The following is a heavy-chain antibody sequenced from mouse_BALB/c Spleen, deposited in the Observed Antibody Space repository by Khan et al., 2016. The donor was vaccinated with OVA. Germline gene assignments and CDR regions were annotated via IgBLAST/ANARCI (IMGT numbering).Heavy chain of an antibody. J-gene: IGHJ3*01. CDR2: ISSGGDYT. CDR1: GFTFSSYS. D-gene: IGHD4-1*01. Sequence: VQLKESGGDLVKPGGSLKLSCAASGFTFSSYSMSWVRQTPDKRLEWVASISSGGDYTYYPDSVKGRFTISRDNAKNTLYLQMSDLKSEDTAIYYCVDHLTGSFAYWGQGTLVTVSA. V-gene: IGHV5-6*01. CDR3: VDHLTGSFAY.